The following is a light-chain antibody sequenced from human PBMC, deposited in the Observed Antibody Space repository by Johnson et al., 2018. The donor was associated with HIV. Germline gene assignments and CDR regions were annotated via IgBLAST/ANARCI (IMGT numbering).Light chain of an antibody. CDR3: GAWDSSLSSYV. J-gene: IGLJ1*01. CDR1: SSNIGSNY. V-gene: IGLV1-51*01. CDR2: ANN. Sequence: QYVLTQPPSVSAAPGQKVTISCSGSSSNIGSNYVSWYQQLPGTAPRLLISANNERPSDIPDRFSGSKSGTSATLGITGLQTGDEADYYCGAWDSSLSSYVFGTGTKVTVL.